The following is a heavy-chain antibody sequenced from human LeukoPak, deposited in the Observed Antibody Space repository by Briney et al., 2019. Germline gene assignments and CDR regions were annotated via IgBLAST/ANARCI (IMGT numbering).Heavy chain of an antibody. CDR2: IIPILGIA. V-gene: IGHV1-69*04. CDR1: GGNFCSYA. CDR3: ASRQKQYCSGGSCYSTTPCDY. D-gene: IGHD2-15*01. J-gene: IGHJ4*02. Sequence: ASLKVSCKASGGNFCSYANSWVRQAPGQGLEWKGRIIPILGIANYAHKFQSRVTILADKSTSTAYMELSSLRSEDTAVYYCASRQKQYCSGGSCYSTTPCDYWGQGTLVTVSS.